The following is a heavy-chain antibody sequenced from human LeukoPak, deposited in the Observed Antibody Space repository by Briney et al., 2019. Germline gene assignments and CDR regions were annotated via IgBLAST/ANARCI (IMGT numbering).Heavy chain of an antibody. D-gene: IGHD3-22*01. CDR2: IYYSGST. V-gene: IGHV4-39*01. J-gene: IGHJ6*03. Sequence: SETLSLTCTVSGGSISSSSYYWGCIRQPPGKGLEWIGSIYYSGSTYYNPSLKSRVTISVDTSKNQFSLKLSSVTAADTAVYYCARPPSYDSSGYHYGYYYYMDVWGKGTTVTVSS. CDR3: ARPPSYDSSGYHYGYYYYMDV. CDR1: GGSISSSSYY.